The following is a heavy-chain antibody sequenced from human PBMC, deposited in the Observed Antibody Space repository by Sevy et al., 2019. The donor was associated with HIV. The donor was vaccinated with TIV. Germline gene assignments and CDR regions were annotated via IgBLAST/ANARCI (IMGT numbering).Heavy chain of an antibody. CDR3: ARESGYSSSPGAFDI. CDR1: GFTFSSYS. J-gene: IGHJ3*02. V-gene: IGHV3-21*01. D-gene: IGHD6-19*01. CDR2: ISSTSNYI. Sequence: GGSLRLSCAASGFTFSSYSMNWVRQAPGKGMEWVSSISSTSNYIYYGDSVKGRYTISRDNAKNSLHLQMNSLRAEDTAVYYCARESGYSSSPGAFDIWGQGTMVTVSS.